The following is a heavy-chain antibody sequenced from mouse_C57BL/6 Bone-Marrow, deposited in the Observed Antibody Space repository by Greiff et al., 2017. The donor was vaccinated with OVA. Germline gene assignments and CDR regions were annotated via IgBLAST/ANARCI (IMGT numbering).Heavy chain of an antibody. CDR2: IDPSDSYT. D-gene: IGHD1-1*02. Sequence: QVQLQQPGAELVMPGASVKLSCKASGYTFTSYWMHWVKQRPGQGLEWIGAIDPSDSYTNYNQKFKGKSTLTVDKSSSTAYMQLSSLTSEDSAVYYCARAGSNDDWGQGTTLTVSS. V-gene: IGHV1-69*01. CDR1: GYTFTSYW. J-gene: IGHJ2*01. CDR3: ARAGSNDD.